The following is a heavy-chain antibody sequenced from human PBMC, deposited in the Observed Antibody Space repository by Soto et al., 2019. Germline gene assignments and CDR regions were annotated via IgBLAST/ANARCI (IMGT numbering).Heavy chain of an antibody. CDR1: GYSFTSYW. J-gene: IGHJ6*02. CDR3: ARRSYCDGDCTRRPYDYYGMDV. CDR2: IDPSDSYT. D-gene: IGHD2-21*02. Sequence: PGASLKISCKGPGYSFTSYWISWVRQMPGKGLEWMGWIDPSDSYTNYSPSFHGHVTISVDTSISTAYLQWSSLKASDTAMYYCARRSYCDGDCTRRPYDYYGMDVWGQGTTVTVSS. V-gene: IGHV5-10-1*01.